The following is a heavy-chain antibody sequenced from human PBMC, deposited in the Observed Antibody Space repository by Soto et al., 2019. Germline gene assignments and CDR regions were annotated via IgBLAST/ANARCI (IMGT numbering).Heavy chain of an antibody. V-gene: IGHV3-23*01. CDR3: AKEPYGSFVLGTFHY. D-gene: IGHD6-19*01. J-gene: IGHJ4*02. CDR2: SSGSGGTT. CDR1: GFTFKRYA. Sequence: EVQLLESGGGLVQPGGSLRLSCAASGFTFKRYAMIWVRQPPGKGLEWVSGSSGSGGTTYHEDSVKGRFTISRDNSKNTLYLQMNSLGVEDTAVYYCAKEPYGSFVLGTFHYWGQGALVTVSS.